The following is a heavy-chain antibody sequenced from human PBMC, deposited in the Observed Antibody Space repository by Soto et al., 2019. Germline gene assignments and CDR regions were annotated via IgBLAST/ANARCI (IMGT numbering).Heavy chain of an antibody. CDR2: IYYSGST. CDR1: GGSISSGGYY. D-gene: IGHD5-12*01. Sequence: QVQLQESGPGLVKPSQTLSLTCTVSGGSISSGGYYWSWIRQHPGKGLEWIGYIYYSGSTYYNPSLKSRVTISVGTSKKQFSLKLSSVTSADTAVYYCARIVATIFDGYYYFDYWGEGTLVTVSS. CDR3: ARIVATIFDGYYYFDY. J-gene: IGHJ4*02. V-gene: IGHV4-31*03.